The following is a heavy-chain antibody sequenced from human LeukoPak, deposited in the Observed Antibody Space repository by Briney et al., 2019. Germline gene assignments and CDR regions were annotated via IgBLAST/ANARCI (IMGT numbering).Heavy chain of an antibody. J-gene: IGHJ4*02. CDR1: GGTFSSYA. V-gene: IGHV1-69*01. CDR3: ARAASPSYYYDSSGYEGGY. D-gene: IGHD3-22*01. Sequence: SVKVSCKASGGTFSSYAISWVRQAPGQGLEWMGGIIPIFGTANYAQKFQGRVTITADESTSTAYMELSSLRSEDTAVYYCARAASPSYYYDSSGYEGGYWGQGTLVTVSS. CDR2: IIPIFGTA.